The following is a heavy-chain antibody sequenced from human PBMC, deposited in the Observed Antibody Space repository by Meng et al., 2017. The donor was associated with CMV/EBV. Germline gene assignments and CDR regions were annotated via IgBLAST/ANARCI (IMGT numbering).Heavy chain of an antibody. CDR1: GFTFSSYS. CDR3: ARDRRGYCSSTSCYYHYYYGMDV. D-gene: IGHD2-2*01. V-gene: IGHV3-21*01. J-gene: IGHJ6*02. CDR2: ISSSSSYI. Sequence: GESLKISCAASGFTFSSYSMNWVRQAPGKGLEWVSSISSSSSYIYYADSVKGRFTISRDSAKNSLYLQMNSLRAEDTAVYYCARDRRGYCSSTSCYYHYYYGMDVWGQRTTVTVSS.